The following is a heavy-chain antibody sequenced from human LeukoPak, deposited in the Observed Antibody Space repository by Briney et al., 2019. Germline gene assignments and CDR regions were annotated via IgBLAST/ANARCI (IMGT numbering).Heavy chain of an antibody. J-gene: IGHJ4*02. CDR2: INAGNGNT. CDR1: GYTFTSYA. V-gene: IGHV1-3*01. Sequence: GASVTVSCKASGYTFTSYAMHWVRQAPGQRLEWMGWINAGNGNTKYSQKFQGRVTITRDTSASTAYMELSSLRSEDTAVYYCARGGIVVVTAHPFDYWGQGTLVTVSS. D-gene: IGHD2-21*02. CDR3: ARGGIVVVTAHPFDY.